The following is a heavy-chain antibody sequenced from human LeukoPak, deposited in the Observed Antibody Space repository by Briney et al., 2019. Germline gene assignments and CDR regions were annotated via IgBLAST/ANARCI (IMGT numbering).Heavy chain of an antibody. CDR3: ATNTSDTAFDY. D-gene: IGHD6-19*01. CDR2: IYYSGST. V-gene: IGHV4-39*01. Sequence: SETLSLTCAVSVGSISSGRYYWGWIRQPPGKGLEWIGSIYYSGSTSYNPPLKSRVTISVDTSKNQFSLRLTSVTAADTAVYYCATNTSDTAFDYWGPGTLVTVSS. J-gene: IGHJ4*02. CDR1: VGSISSGRYY.